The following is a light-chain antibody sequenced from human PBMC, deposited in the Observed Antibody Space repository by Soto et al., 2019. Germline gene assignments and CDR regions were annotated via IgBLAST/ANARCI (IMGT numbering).Light chain of an antibody. CDR2: EVT. V-gene: IGLV2-14*01. CDR3: SSYTTSHGLV. CDR1: SSDVAVSTY. Sequence: QSALTQPASVSESLGQSITISCTGSSSDVAVSTYVSWHRQHPGKAPEVIIYEVTNRPSGVSDRFSGSKSGDTASLTVSGLQAEDEADYYCSSYTTSHGLVFGGGTKVTV. J-gene: IGLJ3*02.